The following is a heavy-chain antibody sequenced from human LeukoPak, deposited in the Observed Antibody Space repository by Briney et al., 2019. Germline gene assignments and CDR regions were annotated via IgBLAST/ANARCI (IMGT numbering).Heavy chain of an antibody. D-gene: IGHD3-22*01. Sequence: GGSLRLSCAASGFTFSSNAMSWVRQAPGKGPEWVSTISGSGGNTYYADSVKGRFTISRDNSKNTLYLQMDSLRAEDTAVYYCAKVGYYYDSSAYSRDAFDIWGQGTMVTVSS. CDR3: AKVGYYYDSSAYSRDAFDI. CDR1: GFTFSSNA. V-gene: IGHV3-23*01. J-gene: IGHJ3*02. CDR2: ISGSGGNT.